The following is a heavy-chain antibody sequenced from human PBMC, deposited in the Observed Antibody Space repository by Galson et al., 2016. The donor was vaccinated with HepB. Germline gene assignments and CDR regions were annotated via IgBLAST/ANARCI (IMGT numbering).Heavy chain of an antibody. J-gene: IGHJ4*02. Sequence: SVKVSCKASGATFSSSAVSWVRQAPGKGLEWMGSISPMFQTANYAQRFQGRVTITADESTTTAYMELNSLRSEDTAVYYCVRVRSRWGRLGPIDYWGQGALVTVSS. CDR3: VRVRSRWGRLGPIDY. CDR1: GATFSSSA. D-gene: IGHD6-13*01. CDR2: ISPMFQTA. V-gene: IGHV1-69*13.